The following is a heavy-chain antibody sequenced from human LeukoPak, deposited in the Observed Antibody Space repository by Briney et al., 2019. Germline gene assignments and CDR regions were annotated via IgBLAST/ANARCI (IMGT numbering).Heavy chain of an antibody. Sequence: RPGGSLRLSCAASGFTFDDYGMSWVRQAPGKGLEWVSGINWNGGSTGYADSVKGRFTISRDNAKNSLYLQMNSLRAKDTALYYCARAVGATNYFDYWGQGTLVTVSS. CDR1: GFTFDDYG. CDR2: INWNGGST. D-gene: IGHD1-26*01. J-gene: IGHJ4*02. CDR3: ARAVGATNYFDY. V-gene: IGHV3-20*04.